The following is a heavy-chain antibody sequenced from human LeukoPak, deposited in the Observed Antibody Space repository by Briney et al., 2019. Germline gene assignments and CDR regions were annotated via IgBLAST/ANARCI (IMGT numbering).Heavy chain of an antibody. V-gene: IGHV3-30*04. J-gene: IGHJ4*02. CDR1: GFTFSSYA. CDR3: ARDPSDPFEHYSGSYYGLDY. Sequence: TGGSLRLSCAASGFTFSSYAMHWVRQAPGKGLEWEAVISYDGSNKYYADSVKGRFTISRDNSKNTLYLQMNSLRADDTAVYYCARDPSDPFEHYSGSYYGLDYWGQGTLVTVSS. CDR2: ISYDGSNK. D-gene: IGHD1-26*01.